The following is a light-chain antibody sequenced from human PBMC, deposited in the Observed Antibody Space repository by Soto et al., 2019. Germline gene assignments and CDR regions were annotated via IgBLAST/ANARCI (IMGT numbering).Light chain of an antibody. CDR1: QTLSSNS. Sequence: EIVLTQSPGTLSLSPGERATLSCRASQTLSSNSLAWYQQRPGQTPRALVYGASNRATGIPDKFSGSGSGTDFTLTINRLEPGDFAVYYCQQYESSPITFGGGTKVDI. J-gene: IGKJ4*01. V-gene: IGKV3-20*01. CDR3: QQYESSPIT. CDR2: GAS.